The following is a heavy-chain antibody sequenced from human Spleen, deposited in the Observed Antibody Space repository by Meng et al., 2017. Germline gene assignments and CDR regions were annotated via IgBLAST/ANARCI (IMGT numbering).Heavy chain of an antibody. CDR3: ARDLEVAVVEDYYYGMDV. CDR2: IKSKTDGGTT. V-gene: IGHV3-15*01. CDR1: GFSVSSIY. J-gene: IGHJ6*02. Sequence: GESLKISCAASGFSVSSIYMSWVRQAPGKGLEWVGRIKSKTDGGTTDYADSVKGRFTIFRDNSKNTLYLQMNSLRAEDTAVYYCARDLEVAVVEDYYYGMDVWGQGTTVTVSS. D-gene: IGHD6-19*01.